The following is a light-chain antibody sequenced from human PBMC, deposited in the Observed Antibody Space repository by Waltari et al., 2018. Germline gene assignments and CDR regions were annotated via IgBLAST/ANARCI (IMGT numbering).Light chain of an antibody. CDR1: SSPSRYA. CDR3: QTWGTGFRV. CDR2: LNSDATH. V-gene: IGLV4-69*01. Sequence: QLVLPPSPPAPASLGASVKLTSTLCSSPSRYAIPCHQQHTGKGPRYLKKLNSDATHSKGDGIPDRFSGSSSGAERYLTIASLQSEDEADYYCQTWGTGFRVFGGGTRLTVL. J-gene: IGLJ3*02.